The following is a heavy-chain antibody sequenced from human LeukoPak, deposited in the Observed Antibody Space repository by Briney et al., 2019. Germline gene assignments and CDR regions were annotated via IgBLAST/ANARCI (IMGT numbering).Heavy chain of an antibody. J-gene: IGHJ3*02. V-gene: IGHV4-30-4*08. D-gene: IGHD2-2*01. Sequence: PSQTLSLTCTVSGGSTSSGDYYWSWIRQPPGKGLEWIGYIYYSGSTYYNPSLKSRVTISVDTSKNQFSLMLSPVTAADTAVYYYARDLSCSSTSCYAFDIWGQGTMVTVSS. CDR1: GGSTSSGDYY. CDR3: ARDLSCSSTSCYAFDI. CDR2: IYYSGST.